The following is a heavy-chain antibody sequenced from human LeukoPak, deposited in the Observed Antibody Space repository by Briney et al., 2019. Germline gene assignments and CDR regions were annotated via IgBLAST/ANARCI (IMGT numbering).Heavy chain of an antibody. J-gene: IGHJ4*02. CDR1: GGSISTYD. CDR2: VSASGNT. Sequence: SETLSLTCTVSGGSISTYDWTWIRQPAGKDLEWIGRVSASGNTYYNRSFQSRVTMTVDTSKNQFSLNLRSVTAADTAVYFCARGRSYDGSGSSYFDYCGQGILVTVS. D-gene: IGHD3-10*01. CDR3: ARGRSYDGSGSSYFDY. V-gene: IGHV4-4*07.